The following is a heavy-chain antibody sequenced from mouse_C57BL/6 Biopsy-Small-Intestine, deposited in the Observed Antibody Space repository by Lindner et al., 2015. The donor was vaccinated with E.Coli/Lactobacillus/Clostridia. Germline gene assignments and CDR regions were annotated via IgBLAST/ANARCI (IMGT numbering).Heavy chain of an antibody. D-gene: IGHD1-1*01. V-gene: IGHV1-81*01. Sequence: VQLQESGAELARPGASVKLSCKASGYTFTSYGIIWVKQRAGQGLEWIREIYPRGGSAYYNEKFKGKATLSADKSSSTAYMELRSLTSEDSAVYFCARGTTDPYWGQGTTLTVSS. CDR3: ARGTTDPY. CDR1: GYTFTSYG. CDR2: IYPRGGSA. J-gene: IGHJ2*01.